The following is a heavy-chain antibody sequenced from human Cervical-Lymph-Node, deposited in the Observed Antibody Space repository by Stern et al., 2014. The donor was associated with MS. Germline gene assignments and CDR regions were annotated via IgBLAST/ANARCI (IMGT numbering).Heavy chain of an antibody. CDR2: IHHSGNT. CDR3: ARDSGALTTVTTGSIDY. J-gene: IGHJ4*02. D-gene: IGHD4-17*01. V-gene: IGHV4-31*03. CDR1: GGSISSGGYY. Sequence: QVQLVQSGPGLVKPSQTLSLTCTVSGGSISSGGYYWSWIRQHPGKGLEWIGYIHHSGNTYYNPSLKSRLTISVDTSKNQFSLELSPVTAADTAVYYCARDSGALTTVTTGSIDYWGQGTLVTVSS.